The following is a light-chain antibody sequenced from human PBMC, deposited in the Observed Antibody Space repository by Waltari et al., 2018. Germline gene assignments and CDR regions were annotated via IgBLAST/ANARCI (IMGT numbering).Light chain of an antibody. J-gene: IGLJ3*02. CDR1: RSDTGLNY. CDR2: RNN. V-gene: IGLV1-47*01. Sequence: QSVLTQPPSASGAPGQRVTIHWSGRRSDTGLNYGYWFQQIPGTAPKLLIYRNNRRPSGVPDRFSGSKSGTSASLAISGLRSEDETDYYCAAWDDNLRLWVFGGGTMLTVL. CDR3: AAWDDNLRLWV.